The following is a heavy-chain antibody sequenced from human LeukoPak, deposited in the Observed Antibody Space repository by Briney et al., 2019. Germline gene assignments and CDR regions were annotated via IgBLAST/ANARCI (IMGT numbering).Heavy chain of an antibody. V-gene: IGHV1-69*13. CDR1: GGTFSSYA. Sequence: SVKVSCKASGGTFSSYAISWVRQAPGQGLEWMGGIIPIFGTENYAQNFQGRVTITADESTSTAFMELSSLRSEDTAVYYCAIGILDLGYCSSTSCSGGYYYYYMDVWGKGTTVTVSS. J-gene: IGHJ6*03. CDR2: IIPIFGTE. D-gene: IGHD2-2*01. CDR3: AIGILDLGYCSSTSCSGGYYYYYMDV.